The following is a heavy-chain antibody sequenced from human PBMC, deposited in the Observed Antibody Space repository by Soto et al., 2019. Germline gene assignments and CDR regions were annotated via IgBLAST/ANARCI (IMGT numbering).Heavy chain of an antibody. J-gene: IGHJ4*02. D-gene: IGHD1-20*01. CDR1: GGTFGRNT. V-gene: IGHV1-69*01. CDR3: ARDLNCALDY. Sequence: QVHLVQSAAEVKKPGSSVRVSCTVSGGTFGRNTIVWVRQAPEQGLECMGHIVPIFGTFKYAQKFQGRVTITADESTTTAYMDLSSLTSEDTTVYFCARDLNCALDYWGQGTLVTVSS. CDR2: IVPIFGTF.